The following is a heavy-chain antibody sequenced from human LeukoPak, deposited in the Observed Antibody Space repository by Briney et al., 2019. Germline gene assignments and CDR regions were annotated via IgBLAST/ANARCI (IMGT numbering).Heavy chain of an antibody. CDR3: ARALPIEGGDGEWFDP. CDR2: IIPILGIA. Sequence: ASVKVSCKASGGTFSSYAISWVRQAPGQGLEWMGRIIPILGIANYAQKFQGRVTITADKSTSTAYMELSSLRSEDTAVYYCARALPIEGGDGEWFDPWGQGTLVTVSS. D-gene: IGHD2-21*02. CDR1: GGTFSSYA. V-gene: IGHV1-69*04. J-gene: IGHJ5*02.